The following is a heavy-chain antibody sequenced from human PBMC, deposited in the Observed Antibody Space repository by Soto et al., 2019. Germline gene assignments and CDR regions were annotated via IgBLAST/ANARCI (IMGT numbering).Heavy chain of an antibody. CDR3: ARDPLGRYFDY. CDR1: GFTFSSYS. CDR2: ISSSSSYI. J-gene: IGHJ4*02. V-gene: IGHV3-21*01. Sequence: EVQLVESGGGLVKPGGSLRLSCAASGFTFSSYSMNWVRQAPGKGLEWVSSISSSSSYIYYADSVKGRFTISRDNGKNYVYLQMNSLRAEDTAGYYWARDPLGRYFDYWGQGTLVTVSS.